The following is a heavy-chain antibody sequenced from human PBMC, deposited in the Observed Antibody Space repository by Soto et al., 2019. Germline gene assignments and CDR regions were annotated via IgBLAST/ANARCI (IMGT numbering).Heavy chain of an antibody. J-gene: IGHJ4*02. Sequence: GESLKISCAASGFTFSNAWMSWVRQAPGKGLEWVGRIKSKTDGGTTDYAAPVKGRFTISRDDSKNTLYLQMNSLKTEDTAVYYCTTASYYGAPFDYWGQGTLVTVSS. V-gene: IGHV3-15*01. D-gene: IGHD4-17*01. CDR2: IKSKTDGGTT. CDR3: TTASYYGAPFDY. CDR1: GFTFSNAW.